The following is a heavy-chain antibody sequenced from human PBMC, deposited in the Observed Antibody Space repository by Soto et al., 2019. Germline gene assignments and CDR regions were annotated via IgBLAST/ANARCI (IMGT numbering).Heavy chain of an antibody. D-gene: IGHD3-3*01. CDR2: ISSYNIDT. Sequence: ASVKVSCKSSGYRFETYAMSWVRQAPGQGLEWMGWISSYNIDTYYAPKFQDRVTMTKDTSTGTAYMELRSLRSDDTAVYYCARGHGVIIGAMDVWGQGTTVTVSS. J-gene: IGHJ6*02. CDR1: GYRFETYA. V-gene: IGHV1-18*01. CDR3: ARGHGVIIGAMDV.